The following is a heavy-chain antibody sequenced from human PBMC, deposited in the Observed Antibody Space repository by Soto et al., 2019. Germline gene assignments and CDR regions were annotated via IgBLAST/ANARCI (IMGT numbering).Heavy chain of an antibody. CDR2: IYHSGST. D-gene: IGHD2-2*01. CDR1: GGSISSGGYS. Sequence: SETLSLTCAVSGGSISSGGYSRCWIRQPPGKGLEWIGYIYHSGSTYYNPSLKSRVTISVDRSKNQFSLKLSSVTAADTAVYYCARVPDRWGQGTLVTVSS. J-gene: IGHJ5*02. V-gene: IGHV4-30-2*01. CDR3: ARVPDR.